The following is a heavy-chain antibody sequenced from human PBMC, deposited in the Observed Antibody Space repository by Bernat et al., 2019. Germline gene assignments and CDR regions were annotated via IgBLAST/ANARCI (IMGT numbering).Heavy chain of an antibody. D-gene: IGHD3-22*01. CDR1: GFTFSSFG. V-gene: IGHV3-33*01. CDR2: IWYDGSNQ. Sequence: QVQLVESGGGLVQPGRSLRLSFAASGFTFSSFGMHWVRQAPGKGLEWLAVIWYDGSNQYYADSVKGQFTISRDNSKNTLYLQMNSLRAEDTAVYYCARDRGTEVVFGKGGAFDIWGQGTTVTVSS. J-gene: IGHJ3*02. CDR3: ARDRGTEVVFGKGGAFDI.